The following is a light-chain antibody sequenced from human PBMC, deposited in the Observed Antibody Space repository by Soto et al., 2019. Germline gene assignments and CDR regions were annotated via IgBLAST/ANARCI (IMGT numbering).Light chain of an antibody. J-gene: IGKJ5*01. CDR2: DGS. Sequence: EKVMTQSPATLSVSPGERATLSCRASQSVRSNLAWYQQKPGQPPRLLIYDGSKRPAGVPDRISGDGSGTDYTLTISSLEPEDFAVYYCQQRNNWPPITFGQGTRLEIK. CDR3: QQRNNWPPIT. CDR1: QSVRSN. V-gene: IGKV3-11*01.